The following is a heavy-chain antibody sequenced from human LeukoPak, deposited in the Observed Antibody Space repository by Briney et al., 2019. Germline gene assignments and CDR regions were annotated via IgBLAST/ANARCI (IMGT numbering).Heavy chain of an antibody. V-gene: IGHV4-59*08. CDR1: GGSISSYY. J-gene: IGHJ6*03. Sequence: SETLSLTCTVSGGSISSYYWSWIRQPPGKGLEWIGYIYYSGGTNYNPSLKSRVTTSVDTSTNQFSLKLSSVPAADTAVYYCARSLLIAAAGTARTVKFYMDVWGKGTTVIVSS. CDR2: IYYSGGT. CDR3: ARSLLIAAAGTARTVKFYMDV. D-gene: IGHD6-13*01.